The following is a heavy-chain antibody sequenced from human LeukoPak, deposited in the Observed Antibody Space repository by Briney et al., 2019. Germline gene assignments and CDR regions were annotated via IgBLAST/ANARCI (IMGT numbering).Heavy chain of an antibody. CDR2: MNPNSGNT. V-gene: IGHV1-8*01. D-gene: IGHD2-2*01. CDR1: GYTFTSYD. Sequence: GASVKVSCKASGYTFTSYDINWVRQATGQGLEWMGWMNPNSGNTGYAQKFQGRVTMTRNTSISTAYMELSSLRSEDTAVYYCARRVVVPAAYYYGMDVWGQGTTVTVSS. J-gene: IGHJ6*02. CDR3: ARRVVVPAAYYYGMDV.